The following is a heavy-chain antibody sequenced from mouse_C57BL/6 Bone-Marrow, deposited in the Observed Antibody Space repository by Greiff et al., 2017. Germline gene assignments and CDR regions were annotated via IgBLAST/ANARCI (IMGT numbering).Heavy chain of an antibody. Sequence: VQLKESGPELVKPGASVKISCKASGYSFTDYNMNWVKQSNGKSLEWIGVINPNYGTTSYNQKFKGKATLTVDQSSSTAYMQLNSLTSGDSAVYSCVRGDWSSSFAYWGQGTLVTVSA. CDR2: INPNYGTT. CDR3: VRGDWSSSFAY. CDR1: GYSFTDYN. V-gene: IGHV1-39*01. D-gene: IGHD1-1*01. J-gene: IGHJ3*01.